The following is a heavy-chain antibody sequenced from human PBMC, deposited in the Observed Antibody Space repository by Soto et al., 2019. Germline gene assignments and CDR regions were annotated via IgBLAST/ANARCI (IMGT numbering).Heavy chain of an antibody. CDR1: GFTFSSYG. D-gene: IGHD6-13*01. Sequence: PGGSLRLSCAASGFTFSSYGMHWVRQAPGKGLEWVAVISYDGSNKYYADSVKGRFTISRDNSKNTLYLQMNSLRAEDTAVYYCAKDRMVRQLAPYYYYYGMDVWGQGTTVTVSS. CDR3: AKDRMVRQLAPYYYYYGMDV. J-gene: IGHJ6*02. CDR2: ISYDGSNK. V-gene: IGHV3-30*18.